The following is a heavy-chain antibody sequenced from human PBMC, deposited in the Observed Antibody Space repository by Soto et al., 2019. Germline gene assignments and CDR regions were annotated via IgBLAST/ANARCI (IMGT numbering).Heavy chain of an antibody. D-gene: IGHD3-3*01. J-gene: IGHJ5*02. Sequence: SETLSLTCTVSGGSISSNYWTWIRQPPGKGLEWIGYVYNSGSTYYNPSLKSRVTISVDTSKNQFSLKLTSVTAADTAVYYCARIDDFWSGSSSIDPWGQGIMVTVSS. CDR2: VYNSGST. CDR1: GGSISSNY. V-gene: IGHV4-4*08. CDR3: ARIDDFWSGSSSIDP.